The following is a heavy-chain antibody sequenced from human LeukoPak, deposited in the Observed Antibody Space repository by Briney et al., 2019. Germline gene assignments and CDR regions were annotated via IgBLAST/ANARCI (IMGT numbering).Heavy chain of an antibody. CDR1: GYTFTGYY. CDR3: ARDRGDCTNGVCYTHDAFDI. Sequence: ASVKVSCTASGYTFTGYYMHWVRQAPGQGLEWMGRINPNSGGTNSAQKFQGRVTMTRDTSISTAYMELSRLRSDDTAVYYCARDRGDCTNGVCYTHDAFDIWGQGTMVTVSS. D-gene: IGHD2-8*01. J-gene: IGHJ3*02. CDR2: INPNSGGT. V-gene: IGHV1-2*06.